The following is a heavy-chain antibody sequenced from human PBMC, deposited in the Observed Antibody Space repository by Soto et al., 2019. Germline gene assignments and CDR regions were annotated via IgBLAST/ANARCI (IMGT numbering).Heavy chain of an antibody. CDR3: ARDPHEFWTSYGFDP. CDR2: ISAYDGKT. V-gene: IGHV1-18*01. CDR1: GYTLNTYG. J-gene: IGHJ5*02. D-gene: IGHD3-3*01. Sequence: ASVKVSCKTSGYTLNTYGIHWVRQAPGQGLELMGWISAYDGKTTYAENFQGRVTLTTDTSMSTAYMELRSLRSDDTAIYYCARDPHEFWTSYGFDPWGQGTPVTVSS.